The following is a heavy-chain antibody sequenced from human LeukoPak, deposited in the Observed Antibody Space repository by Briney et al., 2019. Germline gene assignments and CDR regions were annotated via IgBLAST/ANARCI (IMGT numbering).Heavy chain of an antibody. Sequence: ASVKVSCNASGYIFTSYYMHWVRQAPGQGLEWMGIINPSGGSATYAQEFQGRVTMTRDTSTSTVYMELSSLKSEDTAVYYCARGLGSGSYYGSWGQGTLVTVSS. CDR2: INPSGGSA. J-gene: IGHJ5*02. D-gene: IGHD3-10*01. CDR1: GYIFTSYY. V-gene: IGHV1-46*01. CDR3: ARGLGSGSYYGS.